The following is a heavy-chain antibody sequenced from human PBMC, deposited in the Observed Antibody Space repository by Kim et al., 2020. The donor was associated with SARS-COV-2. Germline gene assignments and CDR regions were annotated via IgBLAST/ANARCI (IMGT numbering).Heavy chain of an antibody. V-gene: IGHV4-39*07. CDR2: IYYSGST. CDR3: ARDALGYCSGGSCPADY. J-gene: IGHJ4*02. D-gene: IGHD2-15*01. CDR1: GGSISSSSYY. Sequence: SETLSLTCTVSGGSISSSSYYWGWIRQPPGKGLEWIGSIYYSGSTYYNPSLKSRVTISVDTSKNQFSLKLSSVTAADTAVYYCARDALGYCSGGSCPADYWGQGTLVTVSS.